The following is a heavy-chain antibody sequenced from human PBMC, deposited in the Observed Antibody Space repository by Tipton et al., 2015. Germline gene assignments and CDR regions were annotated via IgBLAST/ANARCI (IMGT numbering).Heavy chain of an antibody. J-gene: IGHJ4*02. CDR1: GGSISSSSYF. Sequence: TLSLTCTVSGGSISSSSYFWHWVRQSPGKGLEWLGCVYFSGNTYYNPSLKSRVNMSRDTSKNQFSLKLTSVTAAGTAVYYCACQDYDSLTRDYQAVDYWGQGTLVTVSS. V-gene: IGHV4-39*07. D-gene: IGHD3-9*01. CDR3: ACQDYDSLTRDYQAVDY. CDR2: VYFSGNT.